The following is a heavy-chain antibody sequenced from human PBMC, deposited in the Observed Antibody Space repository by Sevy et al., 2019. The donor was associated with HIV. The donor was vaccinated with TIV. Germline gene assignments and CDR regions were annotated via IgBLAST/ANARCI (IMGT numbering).Heavy chain of an antibody. CDR1: GFTFSSYW. V-gene: IGHV3-74*01. J-gene: IGHJ4*02. D-gene: IGHD1-26*01. CDR2: VNSDGSST. Sequence: GGSLRLSCSASGFTFSSYWMHWVRRAPGKGLVWVSGVNSDGSSTNYADSVKGRFTISRDSAKSTLYLQMNSLRAEDTAVYFCVAANTWEDYWGQGTLVTVSS. CDR3: VAANTWEDY.